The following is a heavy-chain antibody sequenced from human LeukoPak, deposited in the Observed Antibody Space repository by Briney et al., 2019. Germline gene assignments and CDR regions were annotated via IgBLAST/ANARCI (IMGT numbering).Heavy chain of an antibody. CDR1: GGSISSYY. D-gene: IGHD3-10*01. Sequence: SETLSLTCTVSGGSISSYYWSWIRQPAGKGLEWIGRIYTSGSTNYNPSLKSRVTISVDTSKNQFSLKLSSVTAADTAVYYCARASYYYGSGSYVRSRGPYYFDYWGQGTLVTVSS. V-gene: IGHV4-4*07. CDR3: ARASYYYGSGSYVRSRGPYYFDY. J-gene: IGHJ4*02. CDR2: IYTSGST.